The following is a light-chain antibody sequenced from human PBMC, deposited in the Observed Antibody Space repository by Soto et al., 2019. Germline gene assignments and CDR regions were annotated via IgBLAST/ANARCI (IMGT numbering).Light chain of an antibody. CDR1: QSISSN. V-gene: IGKV3-11*01. CDR3: QQRSNWPPTWT. CDR2: DAS. Sequence: EIVLTQSPGTLSLSPGERATLSCRASQSISSNSLAWYQQRPGQPPRLLIYDASNRATGIPARFSGSGSGTDFTLTISSLEPEDFAVYYCQQRSNWPPTWTFGQGTKVDIK. J-gene: IGKJ1*01.